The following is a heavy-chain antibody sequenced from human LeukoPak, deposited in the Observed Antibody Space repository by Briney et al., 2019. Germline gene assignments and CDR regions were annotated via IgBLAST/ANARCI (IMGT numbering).Heavy chain of an antibody. D-gene: IGHD3-22*01. J-gene: IGHJ3*02. V-gene: IGHV3-48*02. CDR1: GFTFNRCW. CDR3: ARGVPRYYESSGYEDDAFDI. Sequence: GGSLRLSCVVSGFTFNRCWMNWVRQAPGKGLEWVSYITSSSSTIYYADSVKGRFTISRDNAKNSVYLQMNSLRDEDTAVYYCARGVPRYYESSGYEDDAFDIWGQGTMVTVSS. CDR2: ITSSSSTI.